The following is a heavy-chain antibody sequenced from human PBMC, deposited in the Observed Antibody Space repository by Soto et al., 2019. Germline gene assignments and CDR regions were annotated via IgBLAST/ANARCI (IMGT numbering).Heavy chain of an antibody. J-gene: IGHJ4*02. Sequence: EVQLLESGGGLVQPGGSPRLSCAASGFTFSSYAMSWVRQAPGKGLEWVSAISGSGGSTYYADSVKGRFTISRDNSKNTLYLQMNSLRAEDTAVYYCATFWSAVMIGDYWGQGTLVTVSS. CDR2: ISGSGGST. CDR1: GFTFSSYA. D-gene: IGHD3-3*01. V-gene: IGHV3-23*01. CDR3: ATFWSAVMIGDY.